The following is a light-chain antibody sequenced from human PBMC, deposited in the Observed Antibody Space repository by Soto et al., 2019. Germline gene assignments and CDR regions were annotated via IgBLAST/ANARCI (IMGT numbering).Light chain of an antibody. CDR2: KAS. J-gene: IGKJ1*01. Sequence: DIQMTQSPSTLSASVGDRVTITCRASQSISSWLAWYQQKPGKAPKLLIYKASSLESGVPSRFSGSGSVTAFTLTISSLQPDDFATYYCQQYNSYWTFGQGTKVEIK. CDR1: QSISSW. CDR3: QQYNSYWT. V-gene: IGKV1-5*03.